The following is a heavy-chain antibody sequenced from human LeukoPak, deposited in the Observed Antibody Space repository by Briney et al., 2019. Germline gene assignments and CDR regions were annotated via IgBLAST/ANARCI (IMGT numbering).Heavy chain of an antibody. V-gene: IGHV3-21*01. CDR1: GVTFSSYS. CDR2: ISSSSSYI. D-gene: IGHD1-26*01. CDR3: ARDRYSGILVGATWGY. Sequence: PGGSLRLSCAASGVTFSSYSMNWVRQAPGKGLEWVSSISSSSSYIYYADSVKGRFTISRDNAKNSLYLQMNSLRAEDTAVYYCARDRYSGILVGATWGYWGQGTLVTVSS. J-gene: IGHJ4*02.